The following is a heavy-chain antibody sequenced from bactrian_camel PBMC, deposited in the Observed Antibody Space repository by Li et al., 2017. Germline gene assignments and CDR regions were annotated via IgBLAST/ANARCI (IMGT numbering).Heavy chain of an antibody. CDR2: ICTGGGTT. J-gene: IGHJ4*01. V-gene: IGHV3S54*01. CDR1: GYTYSSKC. D-gene: IGHD1*01. Sequence: VQLVESGGGSVQAGGSLRLSCAASGYTYSSKCIGWFLQAPGKEREAVAAICTGGGTTFYADSVKGRFTISRDNAKDTLYLQMDSLKPEDTAMYYCAADFWKKRLPTGSESWNPPFTGQGTQVTVS.